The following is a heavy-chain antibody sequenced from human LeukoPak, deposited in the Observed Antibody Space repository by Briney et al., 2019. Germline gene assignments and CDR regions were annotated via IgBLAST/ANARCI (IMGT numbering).Heavy chain of an antibody. V-gene: IGHV4-30-4*01. CDR2: IYYSGST. CDR1: GGSISSGDYY. D-gene: IGHD3-16*01. CDR3: AREGWGEFGYYYGMDV. Sequence: SETLSLTCTVSGGSISSGDYYWSWIRQPPGKGLEWIGYIYYSGSTYYNPSLKSRVTISVDTSKNQFSLKLSSVTPEDTAVYYCAREGWGEFGYYYGMDVWGQGTTVTVSS. J-gene: IGHJ6*02.